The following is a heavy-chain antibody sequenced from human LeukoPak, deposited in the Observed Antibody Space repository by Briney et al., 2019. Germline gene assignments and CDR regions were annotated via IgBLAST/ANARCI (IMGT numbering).Heavy chain of an antibody. CDR3: ARDGSGWYSDY. Sequence: GGSLRLSCAASGFTFNDYGMSWVRQAAGKGLEWVSGISWNGGDTGYADSVKGRFTISRDNAKNSLYLQMNSLRAEDTALYYCARDGSGWYSDYWGQGTPVTVSS. CDR1: GFTFNDYG. CDR2: ISWNGGDT. V-gene: IGHV3-20*04. J-gene: IGHJ4*02. D-gene: IGHD6-19*01.